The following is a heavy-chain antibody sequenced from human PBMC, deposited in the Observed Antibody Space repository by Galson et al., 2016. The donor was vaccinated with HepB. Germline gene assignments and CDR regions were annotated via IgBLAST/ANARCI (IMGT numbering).Heavy chain of an antibody. V-gene: IGHV3-21*01. D-gene: IGHD3-10*01. Sequence: LRLSCAASGFTFSSYSMNWVRQAPGKGLEWVPSISSRSSYIYHADSVKGRFTISRDNAKNSLYLQMNSLRAEDTAVYYCARAFSRESGFDYWGQGTMVTVSS. CDR1: GFTFSSYS. CDR3: ARAFSRESGFDY. J-gene: IGHJ4*02. CDR2: ISSRSSYI.